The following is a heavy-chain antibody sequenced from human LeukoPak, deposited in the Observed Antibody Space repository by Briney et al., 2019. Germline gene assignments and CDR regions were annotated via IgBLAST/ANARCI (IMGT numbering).Heavy chain of an antibody. CDR2: ISAYNGNT. J-gene: IGHJ5*02. V-gene: IGHV1-18*01. D-gene: IGHD2-2*03. Sequence: GASVKVSCKASGYTSTSYGISWVRQAPGQGLEWMGWISAYNGNTNYAQKLQGRVTMTTDTSTSTAYMELRSLRSDDTAVYYCARTGYCSSTSCLGIWWFDPWGQGTLVTVSS. CDR1: GYTSTSYG. CDR3: ARTGYCSSTSCLGIWWFDP.